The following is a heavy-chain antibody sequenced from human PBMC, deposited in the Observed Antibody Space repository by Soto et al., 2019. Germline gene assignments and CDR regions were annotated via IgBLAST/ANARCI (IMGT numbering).Heavy chain of an antibody. V-gene: IGHV4-39*01. D-gene: IGHD3-22*01. CDR3: ARSWGQYYYDSTIQK. J-gene: IGHJ4*02. Sequence: XETLSLTCTVSGGSISSSSYYWGWIRQPPGKGLEWIGSIYYSGSTYYNPSLKSRVTISVDTSKNQFSLKLSSVTAADTAVYYCARSWGQYYYDSTIQKWGQGTLVTVSS. CDR2: IYYSGST. CDR1: GGSISSSSYY.